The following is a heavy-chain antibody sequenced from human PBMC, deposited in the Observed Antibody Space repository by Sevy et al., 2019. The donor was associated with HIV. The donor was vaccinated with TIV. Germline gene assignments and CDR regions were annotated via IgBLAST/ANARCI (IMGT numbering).Heavy chain of an antibody. V-gene: IGHV4-59*01. CDR2: IYYSGST. D-gene: IGHD2-2*01. CDR1: GGSISSYY. Sequence: SETLSLTCTVSGGSISSYYWSWIRQPPGKGLEWIGYIYYSGSTNYTPSLKSRVTISVDTSKNQFSLKLSSVTAADTAVYYCARATDCSSTSCYGYYFDYWGQGTLVTVSS. J-gene: IGHJ4*02. CDR3: ARATDCSSTSCYGYYFDY.